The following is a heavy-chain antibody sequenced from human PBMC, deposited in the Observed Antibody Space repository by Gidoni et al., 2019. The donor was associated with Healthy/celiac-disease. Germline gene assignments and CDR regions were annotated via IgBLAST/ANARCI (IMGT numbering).Heavy chain of an antibody. CDR2: IKSKTDGGTT. Sequence: LSCAASGFTFSNAWMNWVRQAPGKGLEWVGRIKSKTDGGTTDYAAPVKGRFTISRDDSKNTLYLQMNSLKTEDTAVYYCTTDPDYGGNPLKGMDVWGQGTTVTVSS. D-gene: IGHD4-17*01. CDR3: TTDPDYGGNPLKGMDV. V-gene: IGHV3-15*07. J-gene: IGHJ6*02. CDR1: GFTFSNAW.